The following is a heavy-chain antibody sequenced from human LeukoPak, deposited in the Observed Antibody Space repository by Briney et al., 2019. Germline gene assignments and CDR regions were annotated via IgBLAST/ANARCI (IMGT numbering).Heavy chain of an antibody. D-gene: IGHD6-19*01. CDR2: ISNSGVTT. J-gene: IGHJ4*02. V-gene: IGHV3-23*01. CDR3: ASASSGWYDY. CDR1: GFTFSSYA. Sequence: GGTLRLSCVASGFTFSSYAMSWVRQAPGKGLEWVSVISNSGVTTYYADSVKGRFTISRDNSKSTVYLQMNSLRAEDTAVYYCASASSGWYDYWGQGTLVTVSS.